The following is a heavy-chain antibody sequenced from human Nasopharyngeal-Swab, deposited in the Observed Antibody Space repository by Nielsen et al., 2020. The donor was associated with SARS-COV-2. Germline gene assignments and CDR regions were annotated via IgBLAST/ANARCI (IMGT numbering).Heavy chain of an antibody. CDR1: GGTFSSKA. Sequence: ASVKVSCKASGGTFSSKAISGERQAPGQGLEWMGINNPSGGSTSYAQKVQGRVTMTRDTSTSTVYMELSSLRSEDTAVYYCARVPTVGGDYTDGDHWFDPWGQGTLVTVSS. D-gene: IGHD4-17*01. CDR3: ARVPTVGGDYTDGDHWFDP. V-gene: IGHV1-46*01. J-gene: IGHJ5*02. CDR2: NNPSGGST.